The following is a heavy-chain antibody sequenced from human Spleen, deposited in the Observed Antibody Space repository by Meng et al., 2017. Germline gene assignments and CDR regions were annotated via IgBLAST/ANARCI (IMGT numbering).Heavy chain of an antibody. J-gene: IGHJ3*01. Sequence: GGSLRLSCAASGFPFSTYAMSWVLQTPGEGLEWLSGVSASGRSTVYADSVKGRFTISRDNSKNTLYLQMSSLRVEDTAIYYCTKDTRGGSGSYSWGTFDVWGQGTMVTVSS. CDR3: TKDTRGGSGSYSWGTFDV. V-gene: IGHV3-23*01. D-gene: IGHD3-10*01. CDR2: VSASGRST. CDR1: GFPFSTYA.